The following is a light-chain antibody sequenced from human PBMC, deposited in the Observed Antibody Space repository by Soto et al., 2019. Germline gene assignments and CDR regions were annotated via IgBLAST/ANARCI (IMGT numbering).Light chain of an antibody. CDR3: QHYNSYSEA. J-gene: IGKJ1*01. Sequence: IQITQSPSTLSGSVGDRVTLTRRASQTISSWLAWYQQKPGKAPKLLIYKASTLKSGVPSRFSGSGSGTEFTLTISSLQPDDFATYYCQHYNSYSEAFGQGTKVDIK. CDR1: QTISSW. CDR2: KAS. V-gene: IGKV1-5*03.